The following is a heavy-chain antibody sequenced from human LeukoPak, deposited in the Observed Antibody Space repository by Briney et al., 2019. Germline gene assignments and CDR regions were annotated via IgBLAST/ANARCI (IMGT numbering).Heavy chain of an antibody. Sequence: ASVKVSCKASGYTFTSYGISWVRQAPGQGLEWMGWINPNSGGTNYQGRVTMTRDTSISTAYMELSRLRSDDTAVYYCARVLSGSYHPDAFDIWGQGTMVTVSS. J-gene: IGHJ3*02. CDR3: ARVLSGSYHPDAFDI. V-gene: IGHV1-2*02. CDR1: GYTFTSYG. D-gene: IGHD1-26*01. CDR2: INPNSGGT.